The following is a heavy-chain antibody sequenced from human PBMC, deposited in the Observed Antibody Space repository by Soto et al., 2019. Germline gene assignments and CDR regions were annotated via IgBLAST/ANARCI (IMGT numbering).Heavy chain of an antibody. CDR3: ARRRYCGVDCYTQYDYGMDV. Sequence: QVQLVQSGPEVKKPGSSVRISCRSGGDTFSSYTVSWVRQTPGQGLEWMGRIITVLGVTNYSRKFKGRMTINADKSKTTAHMELSSRKSEDTARYYCARRRYCGVDCYTQYDYGMDVWGQGTSVIVSS. V-gene: IGHV1-69*02. J-gene: IGHJ6*02. CDR2: IITVLGVT. D-gene: IGHD2-21*02. CDR1: GDTFSSYT.